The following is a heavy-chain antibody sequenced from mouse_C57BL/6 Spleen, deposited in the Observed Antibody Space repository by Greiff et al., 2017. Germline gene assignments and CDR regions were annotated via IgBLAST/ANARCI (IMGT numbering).Heavy chain of an antibody. J-gene: IGHJ1*03. CDR3: ARDSYGSSSHWYFDV. V-gene: IGHV1-72*01. Sequence: VKLQQPGAELVKPGASVKLSCKASGYTFTSYWMHWVKQRPGRGLEWIGRIDPNSGGTKYNEKFKSKATLTVDQPSSTAYLQLSSLTSEDSAVKSCARDSYGSSSHWYFDVWGTGTTVTVSS. D-gene: IGHD1-1*01. CDR2: IDPNSGGT. CDR1: GYTFTSYW.